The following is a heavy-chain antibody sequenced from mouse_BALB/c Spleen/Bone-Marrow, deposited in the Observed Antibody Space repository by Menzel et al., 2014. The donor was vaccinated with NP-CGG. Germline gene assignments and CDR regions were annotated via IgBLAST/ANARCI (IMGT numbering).Heavy chain of an antibody. V-gene: IGHV3-8*02. Sequence: EVKLMESGPSLVKPSQTLSLTCSATGDSITSGYWNWIRKFPGNKLEYMGYISYSGNTYYNPSLKSRISITRDTSKNQYYLQLNAVTTEDTATYYCATYDGYCFDYWGQGTTLTVSS. J-gene: IGHJ2*01. CDR2: ISYSGNT. CDR1: GDSITSGY. D-gene: IGHD2-3*01. CDR3: ATYDGYCFDY.